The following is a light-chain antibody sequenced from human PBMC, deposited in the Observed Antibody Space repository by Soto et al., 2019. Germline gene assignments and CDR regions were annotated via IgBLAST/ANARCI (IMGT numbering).Light chain of an antibody. V-gene: IGKV3-15*01. CDR2: GAS. CDR1: QSIGKD. Sequence: EIVMRQSPVTLSVSPGEGATLSCWASQSIGKDVAWYQQRPGQAPRLLIYGASTRAPGIPARFSGSGSGTDFTRTISGLLYEDFALYYCQQYNNWPRTFGQGTNV. J-gene: IGKJ1*01. CDR3: QQYNNWPRT.